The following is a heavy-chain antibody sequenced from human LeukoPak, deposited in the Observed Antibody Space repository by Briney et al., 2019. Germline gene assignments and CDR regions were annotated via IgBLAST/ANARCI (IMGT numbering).Heavy chain of an antibody. J-gene: IGHJ2*01. Sequence: GGSLRLSCAASGFTFSNYWMHWVRQAPGKGLEWVSSISPSSFSIYYADSVKGRFTISRDNAKNSLYLQMNSLRAEDTAIYYCARDSRGGSGWYGYFDLWGRGTLVTVSS. D-gene: IGHD6-19*01. V-gene: IGHV3-21*01. CDR1: GFTFSNYW. CDR2: ISPSSFSI. CDR3: ARDSRGGSGWYGYFDL.